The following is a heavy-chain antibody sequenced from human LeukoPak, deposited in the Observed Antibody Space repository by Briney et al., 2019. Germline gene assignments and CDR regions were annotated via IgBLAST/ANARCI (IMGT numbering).Heavy chain of an antibody. CDR2: ISYDGSNE. J-gene: IGHJ5*02. V-gene: IGHV3-30*04. Sequence: GGSLRLSCAASGFTFSSYVMHWVRQAPGKGLEWVAIISYDGSNEYYADSVKGRFTISRDNAKNSLYLQMNSLRAEDTAVYYCARDLRGGRGSGSYYKRCNWFDPWGQGTLVTVSS. CDR3: ARDLRGGRGSGSYYKRCNWFDP. CDR1: GFTFSSYV. D-gene: IGHD3-10*01.